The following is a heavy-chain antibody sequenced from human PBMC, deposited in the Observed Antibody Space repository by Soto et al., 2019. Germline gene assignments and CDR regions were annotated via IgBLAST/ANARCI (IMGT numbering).Heavy chain of an antibody. CDR1: GFTFSSYA. CDR3: AKGMEGSSGYYAGILNINPQEYFQH. D-gene: IGHD3-22*01. CDR2: ISGSGGST. V-gene: IGHV3-23*01. Sequence: GGSLRLSCAASGFTFSSYAMSWVRQAPGKGLEWVSAISGSGGSTYYADSVKGRFTISRDNSKNTLYLQMNSLRAEDTAVYYCAKGMEGSSGYYAGILNINPQEYFQHWGQGTLVTVSS. J-gene: IGHJ1*01.